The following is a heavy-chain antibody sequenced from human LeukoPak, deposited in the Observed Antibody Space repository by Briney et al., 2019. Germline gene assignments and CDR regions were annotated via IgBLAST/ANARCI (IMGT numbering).Heavy chain of an antibody. CDR1: GFTFSSYS. J-gene: IGHJ4*02. CDR3: AKDLTLYFQGVFDC. Sequence: GGSLRLSCAASGFTFSSYSMNWVRQAPGKGLEWVSGISGSGDSTYYADSVKGRFTISRDNSKNTLYLQMNSLRAEDTAVYYCAKDLTLYFQGVFDCWGQGTLVTVSS. CDR2: ISGSGDST. V-gene: IGHV3-23*01. D-gene: IGHD2/OR15-2a*01.